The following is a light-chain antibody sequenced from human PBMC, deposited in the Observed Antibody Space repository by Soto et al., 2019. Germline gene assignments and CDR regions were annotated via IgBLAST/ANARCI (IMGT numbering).Light chain of an antibody. Sequence: EIVLTQSPATLSVSPGERATLSCRASQSMSSNLAWYQQKPGQVPRLPIYEASTRAAGIPAGFSGSGSGTEFTLTISSLQSEDFAIYYCQQYNKWPITFGGGTKVDIK. CDR2: EAS. J-gene: IGKJ4*01. CDR3: QQYNKWPIT. CDR1: QSMSSN. V-gene: IGKV3-15*01.